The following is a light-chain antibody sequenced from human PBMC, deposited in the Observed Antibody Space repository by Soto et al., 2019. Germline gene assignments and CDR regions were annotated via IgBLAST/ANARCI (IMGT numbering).Light chain of an antibody. V-gene: IGKV3-11*01. CDR3: QQGTSWPLT. Sequence: EIVLTQSPATLSLSPGERATLSCRASQSVGSALAWYQQKPGQAPSLLIYEASDRATGIPARFSGSGSGTYFTLTISSLEPEDFAVYYCQQGTSWPLTFGGGTKVEIK. CDR1: QSVGSA. J-gene: IGKJ4*01. CDR2: EAS.